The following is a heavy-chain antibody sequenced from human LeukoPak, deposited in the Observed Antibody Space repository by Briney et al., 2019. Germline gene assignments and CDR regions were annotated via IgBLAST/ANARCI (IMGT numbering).Heavy chain of an antibody. CDR1: GDSVSRDSIA. CDR2: TYYKSAWYN. Sequence: SQTLSLTCAISGDSVSRDSIAWNWIRQSPSRGLEWLGRTYYKSAWYNDYAVSVKGRIIIKPDTPKNQFSLQLNPVTPEDTAVYYCARGTGWPQFDYWGQGTLVTVSS. V-gene: IGHV6-1*01. J-gene: IGHJ4*02. CDR3: ARGTGWPQFDY. D-gene: IGHD6-19*01.